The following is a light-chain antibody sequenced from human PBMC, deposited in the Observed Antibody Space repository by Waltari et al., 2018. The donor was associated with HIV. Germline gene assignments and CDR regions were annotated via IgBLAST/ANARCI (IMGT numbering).Light chain of an antibody. CDR1: QSLVHSDGNTD. J-gene: IGKJ4*01. Sequence: EVVMTKSPLSLPVTLGQPASISCSSSQSLVHSDGNTDLNWFNQRPGQSPRRLIYQVSNRDSGLPDRFSGSGSDTDFTLKISRVEAEDVGVYYCMQGTHWPPAFGGGTKVEIK. V-gene: IGKV2-30*02. CDR2: QVS. CDR3: MQGTHWPPA.